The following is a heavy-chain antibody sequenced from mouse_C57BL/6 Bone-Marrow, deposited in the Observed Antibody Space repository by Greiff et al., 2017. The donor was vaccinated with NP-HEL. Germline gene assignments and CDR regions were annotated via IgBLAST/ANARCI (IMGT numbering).Heavy chain of an antibody. CDR1: GYTFTSYW. CDR3: ATDYGSSWYFDV. J-gene: IGHJ1*03. Sequence: QVQLKQPGAELVRPGSSVKLSCKASGYTFTSYWMHWVKQRPIQGLEWIGNIDPSDSETHYNQKFKDKATLTVDKSSSTAYMQLSSLTSEDSAVYYCATDYGSSWYFDVWGTGTTVTVSS. V-gene: IGHV1-52*01. D-gene: IGHD1-1*01. CDR2: IDPSDSET.